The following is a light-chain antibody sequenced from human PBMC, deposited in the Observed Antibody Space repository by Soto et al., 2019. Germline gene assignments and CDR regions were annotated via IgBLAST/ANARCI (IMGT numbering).Light chain of an antibody. CDR1: TRPVTSGFY. V-gene: IGLV7-43*01. CDR3: LLYYGGSYV. J-gene: IGLJ1*01. Sequence: QAVVTQEPSLTVSPGGPVTLTCASSTRPVTSGFYPHWVQQKPGQAPRTLIYSTTNKLSWTPARFSGSLLGGKAALTLSGVQPEDEADYYCLLYYGGSYVFGAGTKVTVL. CDR2: STT.